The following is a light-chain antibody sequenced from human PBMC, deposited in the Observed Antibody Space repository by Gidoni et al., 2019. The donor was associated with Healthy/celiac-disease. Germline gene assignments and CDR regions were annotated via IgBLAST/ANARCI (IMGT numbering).Light chain of an antibody. CDR3: QQYYSTPHT. Sequence: IVMTQSPDSLAVSLGERATINCKSSQSVLYSSHNKNYLAWYQQKTGQPPKLLIYWASTRESGVPDRFSGSGSGTDFTLTISSLQAEDVAVYYCQQYYSTPHTFGQGTKLEIK. J-gene: IGKJ2*01. V-gene: IGKV4-1*01. CDR2: WAS. CDR1: QSVLYSSHNKNY.